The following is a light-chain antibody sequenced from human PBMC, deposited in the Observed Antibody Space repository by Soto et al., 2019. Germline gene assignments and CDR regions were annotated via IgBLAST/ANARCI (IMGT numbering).Light chain of an antibody. Sequence: DIVLTQSPGTLSLSPGETATLSCRASQTIGSTYLAWYQHKPGQAPRLLIFGTSSRANGIPDRFSGSGSGTDFTLTISRLEPEDFAVYYCQQYASSPLLTFGGGTRVEIK. V-gene: IGKV3-20*01. CDR1: QTIGSTY. CDR3: QQYASSPLLT. CDR2: GTS. J-gene: IGKJ4*01.